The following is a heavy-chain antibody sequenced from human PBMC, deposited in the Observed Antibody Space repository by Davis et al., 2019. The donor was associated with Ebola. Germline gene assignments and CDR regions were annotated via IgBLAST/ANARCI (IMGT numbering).Heavy chain of an antibody. CDR1: GFTFSSRG. Sequence: GGSLRLSCTASGFTFSSRGMHWLRQAPGKGLEWVAFIRNDGSNIYYGDSVEGRFTISRDNSKNTLYLQMNSLRAEDTAVYYCANDYMVWGQGTLVTVSS. J-gene: IGHJ4*02. D-gene: IGHD2-8*01. CDR3: ANDYMV. CDR2: IRNDGSNI. V-gene: IGHV3-30*02.